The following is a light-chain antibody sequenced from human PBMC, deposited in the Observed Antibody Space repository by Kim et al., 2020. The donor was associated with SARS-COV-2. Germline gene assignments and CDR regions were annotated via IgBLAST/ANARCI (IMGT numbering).Light chain of an antibody. V-gene: IGKV1-6*01. CDR1: QDIRND. CDR3: LQDYSYPRT. Sequence: ASVGDRVTITCRASQDIRNDLGWYQHKSGQAPKVLIYGASTLQSRVPSRFSGSGSGTDFTLTISSLQPEDFATYYCLQDYSYPRTFGQGTKVDIK. CDR2: GAS. J-gene: IGKJ1*01.